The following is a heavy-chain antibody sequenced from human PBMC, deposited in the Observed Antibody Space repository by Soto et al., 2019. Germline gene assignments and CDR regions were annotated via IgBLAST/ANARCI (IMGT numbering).Heavy chain of an antibody. CDR1: AGSISTYH. D-gene: IGHD2-15*01. CDR3: ARDCSGGACYPASFDY. V-gene: IGHV4-4*07. J-gene: IGHJ4*02. CDR2: IYYTGST. Sequence: SETLSLTCSVSAGSISTYHWSWIRQPAGKGLEWIGRIYYTGSTDYNPSLKSRVTMSVDTSKNQFSLKVSSVTAADAAVYYCARDCSGGACYPASFDYWGQGTLVTVSS.